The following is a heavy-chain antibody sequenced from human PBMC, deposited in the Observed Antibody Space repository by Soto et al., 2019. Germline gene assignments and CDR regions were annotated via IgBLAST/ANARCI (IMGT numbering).Heavy chain of an antibody. V-gene: IGHV4-59*01. J-gene: IGHJ5*02. D-gene: IGHD2-21*01. Sequence: SETLSLTCTVSGGSISGYYWSWIRQPPGKGLEWIGYIYYSGSTNYNPSLKSRVTISVDTSEKQFSLKLSSVTAADTAVYYCAREGDGYFDPWGQGTLVTVSS. CDR2: IYYSGST. CDR3: AREGDGYFDP. CDR1: GGSISGYY.